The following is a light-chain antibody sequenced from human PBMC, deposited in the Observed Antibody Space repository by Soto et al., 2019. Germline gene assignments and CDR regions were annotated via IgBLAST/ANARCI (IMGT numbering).Light chain of an antibody. CDR1: QCISHY. CDR2: TAS. CDR3: QQYNSGPWT. J-gene: IGKJ1*01. Sequence: DIQMTQSPSSLSASVGDRVTITCRASQCISHYLAWYQQKPGKVPKLLIYTASTLQSGVPSRFSGSESGTDFTLTISSLQPEDVATYYCQQYNSGPWTFGQGTKVEVK. V-gene: IGKV1-27*01.